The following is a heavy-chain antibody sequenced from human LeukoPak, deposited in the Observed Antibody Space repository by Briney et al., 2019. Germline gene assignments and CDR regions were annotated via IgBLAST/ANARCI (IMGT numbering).Heavy chain of an antibody. V-gene: IGHV3-23*01. CDR2: ISGSGDGT. Sequence: GGSLRLSCAASGLIFSSYAMNWGRQAPGKGLEWVSAISGSGDGTYYADSVKGRFTVSRDNSKNTLYLQMNNLRAEDSAVYYCAKGVGGYCSSTDCRAYDNWGQGTLVTVSS. CDR1: GLIFSSYA. D-gene: IGHD2-2*01. CDR3: AKGVGGYCSSTDCRAYDN. J-gene: IGHJ4*02.